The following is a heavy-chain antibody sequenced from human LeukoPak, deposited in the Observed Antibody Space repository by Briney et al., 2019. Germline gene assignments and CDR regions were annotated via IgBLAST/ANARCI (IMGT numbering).Heavy chain of an antibody. CDR2: ISYDGSNK. V-gene: IGHV3-30*18. Sequence: GGSLRLSCAASGFTFSSYAMHWVRQAPGRGLDWVAVISYDGSNKYYADSVKGRFTISRDNSKNTLYLQMNSLRAEDTALYYCAKDQGRIAAVGTGFDFWGQGTLVTVSS. CDR1: GFTFSSYA. CDR3: AKDQGRIAAVGTGFDF. J-gene: IGHJ5*01. D-gene: IGHD6-13*01.